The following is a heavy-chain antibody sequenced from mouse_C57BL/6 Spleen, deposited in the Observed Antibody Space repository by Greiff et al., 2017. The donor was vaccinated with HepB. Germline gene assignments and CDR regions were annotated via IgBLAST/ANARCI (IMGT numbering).Heavy chain of an antibody. V-gene: IGHV1-69*01. CDR3: ARVYGSSYENYFDY. D-gene: IGHD1-1*01. J-gene: IGHJ2*01. Sequence: QVQLQQPGAELVMPGASVKLSCKASGYTFTSYWMHWVKQRPGQGLEWIGEIDPSDSYTNYNQKFKGKSTLTVDKSSSTAYMQLSSLTSEDSAVYYCARVYGSSYENYFDYWGQGTTLTVSS. CDR2: IDPSDSYT. CDR1: GYTFTSYW.